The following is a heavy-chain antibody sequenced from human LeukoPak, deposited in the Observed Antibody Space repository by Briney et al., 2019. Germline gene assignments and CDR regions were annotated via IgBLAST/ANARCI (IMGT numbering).Heavy chain of an antibody. V-gene: IGHV1-8*03. CDR1: GYTFTSYD. Sequence: ASVKVSCKASGYTFTSYDINWVRQATGQGLEWMGWMNPNSGNTGYAQKFQGRVTITRNTSISTAYMELSSLRSEDTAAYYCARGIMITFGGVIVTDTRFDPWGQGTLVTVSS. D-gene: IGHD3-16*02. CDR2: MNPNSGNT. J-gene: IGHJ5*02. CDR3: ARGIMITFGGVIVTDTRFDP.